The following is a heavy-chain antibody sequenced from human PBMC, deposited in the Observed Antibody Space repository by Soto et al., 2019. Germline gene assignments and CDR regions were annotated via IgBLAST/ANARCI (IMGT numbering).Heavy chain of an antibody. CDR3: ARGGYCTGTSCYLDNGMDV. J-gene: IGHJ6*02. Sequence: GGSLRLSCAASGFNFSSYGMHWVRRDPGKGLEWVTLIWYDGSNKYFAESVKGRFTISRDNSKNTLYLQMDNLRAEDTAVYYCARGGYCTGTSCYLDNGMDVWGQGTTVTVSS. CDR1: GFNFSSYG. D-gene: IGHD2-2*01. V-gene: IGHV3-33*01. CDR2: IWYDGSNK.